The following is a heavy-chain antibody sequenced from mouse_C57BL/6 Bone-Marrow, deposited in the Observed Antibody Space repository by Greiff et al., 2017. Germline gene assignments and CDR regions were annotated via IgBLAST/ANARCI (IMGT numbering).Heavy chain of an antibody. V-gene: IGHV2-2*01. CDR3: ARKNYGNLYAMDY. D-gene: IGHD2-1*01. Sequence: QVQLQQSGPGLVQPSQRLSITCTVSGFSLTSYGVHWVRQSPGKGLEWLGVIWSGGSTDYNAAFISRLSISKDNSKSQVFFKMNSLQADDTAIYYCARKNYGNLYAMDYWGQGTSVTVSS. CDR1: GFSLTSYG. J-gene: IGHJ4*01. CDR2: IWSGGST.